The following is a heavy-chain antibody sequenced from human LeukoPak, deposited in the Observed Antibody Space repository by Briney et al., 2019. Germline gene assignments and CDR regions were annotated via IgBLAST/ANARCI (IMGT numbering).Heavy chain of an antibody. D-gene: IGHD1-26*01. V-gene: IGHV4-61*05. CDR2: IYYSGST. Sequence: PSETLSLTCTVSGGSISSSSYYWGWIRQPPGKGLEWIGYIYYSGSTNYNPSLKSRVTISVDTSKNQFSLKLSSVTAADTAVYYCARMIVGVVGATNPFDYWGQGTLVTVSS. CDR3: ARMIVGVVGATNPFDY. CDR1: GGSISSSSYY. J-gene: IGHJ4*02.